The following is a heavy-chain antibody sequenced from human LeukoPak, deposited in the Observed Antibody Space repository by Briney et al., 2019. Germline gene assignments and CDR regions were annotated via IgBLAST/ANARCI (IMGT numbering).Heavy chain of an antibody. CDR1: GFTFSSYE. J-gene: IGHJ5*02. Sequence: GGSLRLSCAASGFTFSSYEMNWVRQAPGKGLEWVSYISSSTGSSTIDYADSVKGRFTISRDNAKNSLYLQMNSLRAEDTAVYYCARGYNWFDPWGQGTLVTVSS. CDR3: ARGYNWFDP. V-gene: IGHV3-48*03. CDR2: ISSSTGSSTI.